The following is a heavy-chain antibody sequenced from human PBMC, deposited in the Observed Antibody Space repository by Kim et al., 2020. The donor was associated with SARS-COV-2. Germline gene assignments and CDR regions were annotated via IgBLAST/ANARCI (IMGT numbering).Heavy chain of an antibody. CDR1: GGSISSGGYY. V-gene: IGHV4-31*03. CDR2: IYYSGST. D-gene: IGHD1-26*01. Sequence: SETLSLTCTVSGGSISSGGYYWSWIRQHPGKGLEWIGYIYYSGSTYYNPSLKSRVTISVDTSKNQFSLKLSSVTAADTAVYYCARDSLSGSYAFDYWGQGTLVTVSS. J-gene: IGHJ4*02. CDR3: ARDSLSGSYAFDY.